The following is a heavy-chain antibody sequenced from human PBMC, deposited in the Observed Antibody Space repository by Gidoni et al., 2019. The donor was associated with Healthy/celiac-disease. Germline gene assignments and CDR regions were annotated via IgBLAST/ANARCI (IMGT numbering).Heavy chain of an antibody. D-gene: IGHD3-22*01. CDR1: GFTFRSYA. CDR2: ISGSGDST. Sequence: EVQLLESGGVLVQPGGSLRLLCAASGFTFRSYAMSWVRQAPGKGLEWVSAISGSGDSTYYADSVKGRFTISRDNSKNTLYLQMNSLRAEDTAVYYCAKSNYYYDSSGLGYWGQGTLVTVSS. CDR3: AKSNYYYDSSGLGY. V-gene: IGHV3-23*01. J-gene: IGHJ4*02.